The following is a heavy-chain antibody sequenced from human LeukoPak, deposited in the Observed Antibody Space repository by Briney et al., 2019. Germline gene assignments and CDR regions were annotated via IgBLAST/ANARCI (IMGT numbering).Heavy chain of an antibody. V-gene: IGHV3-48*04. CDR3: VRGGYTYDLDF. CDR2: ISNLGRAI. Sequence: GGSLRLSCAASGFTLTSYSMNWVRQAPGKGPEWIAYISNLGRAIYYGDSVKGRFTISRDTAENSVALHMTSLRTEDTAIYYCVRGGYTYDLDFWGQGTLVTVSS. J-gene: IGHJ4*02. D-gene: IGHD5-18*01. CDR1: GFTLTSYS.